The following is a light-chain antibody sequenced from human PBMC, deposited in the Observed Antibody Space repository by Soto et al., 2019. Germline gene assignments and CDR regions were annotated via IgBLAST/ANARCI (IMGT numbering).Light chain of an antibody. CDR1: QSLLHSNGYNY. J-gene: IGKJ4*01. CDR2: LGS. CDR3: MQALQTTT. Sequence: DIVMTQSPLSLPVTPGEPASISCRSSQSLLHSNGYNYLDWYLQKPGQSPQLLIYLGSNRASGVPGRFSGSGSGTDFTLKISRGEAEDVGVYYYMQALQTTTFGGGTKVEIK. V-gene: IGKV2-28*01.